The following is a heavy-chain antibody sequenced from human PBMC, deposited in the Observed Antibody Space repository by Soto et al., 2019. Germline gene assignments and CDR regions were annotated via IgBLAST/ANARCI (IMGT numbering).Heavy chain of an antibody. D-gene: IGHD2-2*01. CDR1: GFTFGSYG. V-gene: IGHV3-33*01. CDR3: ARDDCSSPSCFGY. J-gene: IGHJ4*02. Sequence: QVQLVESGGGVVQPGRTLRLSCVASGFTFGSYGMHWVRQAPGKGLEWLAGIWYDGRNTHYADSVKGRFTISRDNSKNTLYLQMNSLRADDTAVYHCARDDCSSPSCFGYWGQGTLVTVSS. CDR2: IWYDGRNT.